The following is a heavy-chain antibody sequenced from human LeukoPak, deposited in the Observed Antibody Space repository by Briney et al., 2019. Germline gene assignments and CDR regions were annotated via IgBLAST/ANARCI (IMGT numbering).Heavy chain of an antibody. CDR1: GFTFSTYS. CDR2: ITSSSSAK. CDR3: ASPLEPSRFLEWFTPLNFGY. Sequence: PGGSLRLSCVASGFTFSTYSMNWVRQAPGKGLEWVSYITSSSSAKYYADSVKGRFTISRDNAENSLYLQMNSLRAEDTAVYYCASPLEPSRFLEWFTPLNFGYWGQGTLVTVSS. J-gene: IGHJ4*02. V-gene: IGHV3-48*01. D-gene: IGHD3-3*01.